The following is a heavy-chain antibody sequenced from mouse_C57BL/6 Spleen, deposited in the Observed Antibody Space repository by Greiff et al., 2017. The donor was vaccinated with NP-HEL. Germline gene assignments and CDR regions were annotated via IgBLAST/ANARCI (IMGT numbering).Heavy chain of an antibody. CDR2: SRNKANDYTT. CDR3: ARDHYYYAMDY. J-gene: IGHJ4*01. Sequence: DVMLVESGGGLVQSGRSLRLSCATSGFTFSDFYMEWVRQAPGKGLEWIAASRNKANDYTTEYSASVKGRFIVSRDTSQSILYLQMNALRAEDTAIYYCARDHYYYAMDYWGQGTSVTVSS. V-gene: IGHV7-1*01. CDR1: GFTFSDFY.